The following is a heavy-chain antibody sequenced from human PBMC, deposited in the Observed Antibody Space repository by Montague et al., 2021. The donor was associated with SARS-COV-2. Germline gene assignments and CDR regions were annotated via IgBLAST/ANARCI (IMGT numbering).Heavy chain of an antibody. V-gene: IGHV3-30*04. CDR1: GFTFSAYT. Sequence: SLRLSCAASGFTFSAYTIHWVRQAPGKGLEWVAVISYDGSNKYYADSVKGRFTISRDNSKNTLYLQMNSLRAEDTAVYYCARDLQDYYGMDVWGQGTTVTVSS. CDR3: ARDLQDYYGMDV. J-gene: IGHJ6*02. CDR2: ISYDGSNK. D-gene: IGHD4-11*01.